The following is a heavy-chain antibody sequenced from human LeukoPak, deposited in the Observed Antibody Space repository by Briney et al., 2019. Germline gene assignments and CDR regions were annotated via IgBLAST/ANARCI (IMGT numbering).Heavy chain of an antibody. Sequence: GGSLRLSCAASGFTFSSFPMSWVRQAPGKGLEWVSTISGSGRVTYYADSVKGRFTISRDNSKNTLYLQMNSLRAEDTAVYYCAKDVSGSWSYAFDIWGQGTMVTVSS. J-gene: IGHJ3*02. CDR1: GFTFSSFP. D-gene: IGHD6-13*01. V-gene: IGHV3-23*01. CDR3: AKDVSGSWSYAFDI. CDR2: ISGSGRVT.